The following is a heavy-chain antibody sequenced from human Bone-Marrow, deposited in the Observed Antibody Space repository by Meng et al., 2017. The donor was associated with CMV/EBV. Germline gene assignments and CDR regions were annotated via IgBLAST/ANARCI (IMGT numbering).Heavy chain of an antibody. D-gene: IGHD6-6*01. V-gene: IGHV1-46*01. CDR3: ASVSSIADRPFDY. CDR2: INPSGGST. J-gene: IGHJ4*02. CDR1: GYTFTGYY. Sequence: SVKVSCKASGYTFTGYYMHWVRQAPGQGLEWMGIINPSGGSTSNAQKFQGRVTMTRDTSTRTVYMELSSLRSEDTAVYYCASVSSIADRPFDYWGQGTLVTVSS.